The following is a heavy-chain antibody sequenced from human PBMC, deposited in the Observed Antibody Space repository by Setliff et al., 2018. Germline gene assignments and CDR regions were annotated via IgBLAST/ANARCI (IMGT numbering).Heavy chain of an antibody. Sequence: GGSLRLSCATSGFTFSHYGMHWVRQAPGKGLEWVAIIWYDGSNKYYADSVKGRFTISRDNAKNSLYLQMNSLRAEDTAIYYCVRALAYYYMDVWGKGTTVTVSS. CDR1: GFTFSHYG. J-gene: IGHJ6*03. CDR2: IWYDGSNK. V-gene: IGHV3-33*01. CDR3: VRALAYYYMDV.